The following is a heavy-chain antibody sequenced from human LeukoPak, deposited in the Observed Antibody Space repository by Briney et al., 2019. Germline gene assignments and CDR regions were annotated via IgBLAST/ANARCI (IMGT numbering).Heavy chain of an antibody. CDR1: GFTFSSYW. CDR3: ARVPTGTPAFDI. CDR2: IYSGGST. J-gene: IGHJ3*02. Sequence: GGSLRLSCAASGFTFSSYWMSWVRQAPGKGLEWVSVIYSGGSTYYADSVKGRFTISRDNSKNTLYLQMNSLRAEDTAVYYCARVPTGTPAFDIWGQGTMVTVSS. D-gene: IGHD1-1*01. V-gene: IGHV3-66*01.